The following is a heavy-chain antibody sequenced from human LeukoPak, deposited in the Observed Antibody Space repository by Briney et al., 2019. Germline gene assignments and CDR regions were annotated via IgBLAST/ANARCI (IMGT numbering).Heavy chain of an antibody. CDR1: GFTFSTYS. Sequence: GGSLRLSCGVSGFTFSTYSMNWVRQAPGKGLEWVSSISSSSSYIYYADSVKGRFTISRDNAKNSLYLQMNSLRAEDTAVYYCARGYYDSSGYYSPFWFDYWGQGTLVTVSS. CDR2: ISSSSSYI. CDR3: ARGYYDSSGYYSPFWFDY. D-gene: IGHD3-22*01. J-gene: IGHJ4*02. V-gene: IGHV3-21*01.